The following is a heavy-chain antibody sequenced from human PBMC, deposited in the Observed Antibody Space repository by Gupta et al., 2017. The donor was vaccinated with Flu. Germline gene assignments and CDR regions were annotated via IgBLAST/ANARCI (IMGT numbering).Heavy chain of an antibody. Sequence: SGGYYWSWIRQHPGKGLEWIGYIYYSGSTYYNPSLKSRVTISVDTSKNQVSLQLSSVTASDTAVYYCARGGAADPLDYWSQGTMVTVYS. J-gene: IGHJ4*02. D-gene: IGHD6-25*01. CDR3: ARGGAADPLDY. CDR2: IYYSGST. CDR1: SGGYY. V-gene: IGHV4-31*02.